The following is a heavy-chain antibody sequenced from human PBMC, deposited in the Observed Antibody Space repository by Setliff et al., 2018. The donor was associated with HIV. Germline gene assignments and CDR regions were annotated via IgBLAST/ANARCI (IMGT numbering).Heavy chain of an antibody. CDR1: SGYMSGHF. CDR2: IYLGETT. CDR3: ARDPSQYLDFLFDPQPFNV. D-gene: IGHD3-9*01. J-gene: IGHJ3*01. V-gene: IGHV4-59*11. Sequence: LSLTCTVSSGYMSGHFWTWVRQTPGEGLEWIGNIYLGETTNYNPSLKSRATISLDTSKRQFSLHLTSVTAADTAIYYCARDPSQYLDFLFDPQPFNVWGHGTMGTVSS.